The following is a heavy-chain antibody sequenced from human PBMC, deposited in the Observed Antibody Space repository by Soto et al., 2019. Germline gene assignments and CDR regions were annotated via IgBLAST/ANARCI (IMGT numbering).Heavy chain of an antibody. CDR3: ARMGDILAGYYKGDAFDI. CDR1: GGSIISSSYY. V-gene: IGHV4-39*01. J-gene: IGHJ3*02. CDR2: IYYSGRT. D-gene: IGHD3-9*01. Sequence: SETLSLTCTVSGGSIISSSYYWGWIRQPPGKGLEWIGSIYYSGRTYYNPSLKSRVTISVDTSKNQFSLKLSSVTAADTAVYYCARMGDILAGYYKGDAFDIWGQGTMVTVS.